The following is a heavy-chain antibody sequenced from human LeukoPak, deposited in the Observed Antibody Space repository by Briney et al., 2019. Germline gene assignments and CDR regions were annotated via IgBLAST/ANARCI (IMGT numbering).Heavy chain of an antibody. CDR2: IVVGSGNT. CDR3: AAEVSVGVHYYFDY. Sequence: SVKVSCKASGFTFTSSAVQWVRQARGQRLEWIGWIVVGSGNTNYAQKFQERVTITRDMSTSTAFMELSSLRSEDTAVYYCAAEVSVGVHYYFDYWGQGTLVTVSS. CDR1: GFTFTSSA. J-gene: IGHJ4*02. D-gene: IGHD1-26*01. V-gene: IGHV1-58*01.